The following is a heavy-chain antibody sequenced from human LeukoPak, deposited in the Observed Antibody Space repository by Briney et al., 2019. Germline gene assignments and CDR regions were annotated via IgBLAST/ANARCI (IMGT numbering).Heavy chain of an antibody. CDR1: GDSFNNYA. D-gene: IGHD1-26*01. Sequence: ASVKVSCKASGDSFNNYAFSWVRQAPGQGFEWMGWMNPKTGRTGFAQKFRGRFTMTRNISINTAYLEVTNLRFEDTALYYCVTGVPWDWGQGSLITVSS. CDR2: MNPKTGRT. CDR3: VTGVPWD. V-gene: IGHV1-8*02. J-gene: IGHJ4*02.